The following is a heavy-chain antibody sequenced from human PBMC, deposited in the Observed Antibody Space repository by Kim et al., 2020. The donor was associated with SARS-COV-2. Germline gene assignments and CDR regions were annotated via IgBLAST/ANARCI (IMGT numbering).Heavy chain of an antibody. V-gene: IGHV3-30*03. J-gene: IGHJ6*02. D-gene: IGHD1-26*01. CDR3: GREGDTSGLDV. Sequence: YTDSMKGRFTISRDYFKNTLYLQMNSLRAEDTALCYCGREGDTSGLDVWGQGPTVTVSS.